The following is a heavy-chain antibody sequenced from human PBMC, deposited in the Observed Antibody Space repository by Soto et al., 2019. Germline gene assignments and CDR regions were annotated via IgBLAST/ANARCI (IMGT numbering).Heavy chain of an antibody. V-gene: IGHV3-23*01. CDR3: AKGNGVQAAWFDY. D-gene: IGHD2-2*01. Sequence: EVQLLESGGGLVQPGGSLRLSCAASGFTFRSYAMTWVRQAPGKGLEWVSTMSGRGDSTYYADSVKGHFTISRDNSKNTLYLQMNGLRAEDTAVYYCAKGNGVQAAWFDYWGQGTLVTVSS. J-gene: IGHJ4*02. CDR1: GFTFRSYA. CDR2: MSGRGDST.